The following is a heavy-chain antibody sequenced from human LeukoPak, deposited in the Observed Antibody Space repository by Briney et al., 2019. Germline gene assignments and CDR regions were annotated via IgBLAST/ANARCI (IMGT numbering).Heavy chain of an antibody. CDR3: ARAPPRYYDILTGYPLDY. CDR1: GGSISSGDYY. D-gene: IGHD3-9*01. Sequence: SETLSLTCTVSGGSISSGDYYWSWIRQPPGKGLEWIGYIYYSGSAYYNPSLKSRVTISVDTSKNQFSLKLSSVTAADTAVYYCARAPPRYYDILTGYPLDYWGQGTLVTVSS. CDR2: IYYSGSA. V-gene: IGHV4-30-4*01. J-gene: IGHJ4*02.